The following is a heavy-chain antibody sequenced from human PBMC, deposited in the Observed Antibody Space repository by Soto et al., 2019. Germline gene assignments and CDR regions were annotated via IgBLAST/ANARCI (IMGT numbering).Heavy chain of an antibody. Sequence: QVQLVESGGGWVEPGGSLRLSCAASGFTFSDYYMNWIRQAPGKGLEWTSFISASGSTIYYADSVKGRFTISRDNAKNSLYLQVNSLRVEDTAVYYCARDLCRSSSCYERWFDPWGQGTLVTVSS. CDR3: ARDLCRSSSCYERWFDP. J-gene: IGHJ5*02. V-gene: IGHV3-11*01. D-gene: IGHD3-22*01. CDR2: ISASGSTI. CDR1: GFTFSDYY.